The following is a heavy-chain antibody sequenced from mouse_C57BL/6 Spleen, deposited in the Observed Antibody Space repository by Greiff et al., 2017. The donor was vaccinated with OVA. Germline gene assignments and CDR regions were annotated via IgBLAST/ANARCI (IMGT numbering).Heavy chain of an antibody. CDR2: IYPSDSET. CDR3: ARRAYYYNYGAMDY. J-gene: IGHJ4*01. V-gene: IGHV1-61*01. D-gene: IGHD2-10*01. Sequence: QVQLQQPGAELVRPGSSVKLSCKASGYTFTSYWMDWVKQRPGQGLEWIGNIYPSDSETHYNQKFKDKATLTVDKSSSTAYMQLSSLTSEDSAVYYCARRAYYYNYGAMDYWGQGTSVTVSS. CDR1: GYTFTSYW.